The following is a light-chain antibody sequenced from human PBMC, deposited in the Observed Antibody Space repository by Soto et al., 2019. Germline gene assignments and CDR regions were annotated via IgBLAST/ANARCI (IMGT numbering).Light chain of an antibody. J-gene: IGLJ1*01. CDR1: SSDVGGYNY. V-gene: IGLV2-8*01. CDR3: SSYTSSSTPYV. CDR2: DVS. Sequence: QSVLAQPPSASGSPGQSVTISCTGTSSDVGGYNYVSWYQQHPGKAPKLMIYDVSKRPSGVPDRFSGSKSGNTASLTISGLQTEDEADYYCSSYTSSSTPYVFGTGTKVTVL.